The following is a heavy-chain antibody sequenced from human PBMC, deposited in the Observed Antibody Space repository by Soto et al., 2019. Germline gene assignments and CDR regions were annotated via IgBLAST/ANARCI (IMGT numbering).Heavy chain of an antibody. D-gene: IGHD2-15*01. Sequence: VKVSCKASGGTFSSYASSWVRQAPGQGLEWMGGIIPIFGTANYAQKFQGRVTITADESTSTAYMELSSLRSEDTAVYYCARVSPGGEVYYYYGMDVWGQGTTVTVSS. CDR3: ARVSPGGEVYYYYGMDV. CDR1: GGTFSSYA. CDR2: IIPIFGTA. J-gene: IGHJ6*02. V-gene: IGHV1-69*13.